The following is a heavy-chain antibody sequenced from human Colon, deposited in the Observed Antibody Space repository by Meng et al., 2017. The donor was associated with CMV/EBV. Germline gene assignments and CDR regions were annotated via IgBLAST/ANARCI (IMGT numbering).Heavy chain of an antibody. CDR2: IRYGGTKA. CDR1: GFTFNTFG. V-gene: IGHV3-30*02. J-gene: IGHJ4*02. CDR3: AKEFVLGTHLDH. Sequence: GGSLRLSCSASGFTFNTFGMHWVRQAPGKGLEWVAFIRYGGTKADYADSVTGRFTISRDNARSSLHLQMTSLRPEDSAVYFCAKEFVLGTHLDHWGQGTLVTVSS. D-gene: IGHD2-21*02.